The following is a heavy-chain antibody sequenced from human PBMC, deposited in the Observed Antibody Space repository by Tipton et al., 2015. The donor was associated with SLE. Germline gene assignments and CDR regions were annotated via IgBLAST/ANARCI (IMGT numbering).Heavy chain of an antibody. D-gene: IGHD2-21*02. CDR1: GGSIISSSYY. CDR2: IYYSGST. J-gene: IGHJ4*02. V-gene: IGHV4-39*01. Sequence: TLSLTCTVPGGSIISSSYYWGWIRRPPGKGLEWIGSIYYSGSTYYNPSLTSRVTISVDTSKNQFSLKLSSVTAADTAVYYCARYGPGVTHFDYWGQGTLVTVSS. CDR3: ARYGPGVTHFDY.